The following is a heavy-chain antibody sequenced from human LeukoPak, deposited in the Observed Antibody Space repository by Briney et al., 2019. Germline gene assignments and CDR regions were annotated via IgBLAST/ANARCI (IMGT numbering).Heavy chain of an antibody. Sequence: GGSLRLSCAASGFTFSSYAMHWVRQAPGKGLEWVAVISYDRSNKYYADSVKGRFTISRDNSKNTLYLQMNSLGAEDTAVYYCARDRTHRVTGAFDIWGQGTMVTVSS. CDR3: ARDRTHRVTGAFDI. J-gene: IGHJ3*02. CDR2: ISYDRSNK. V-gene: IGHV3-30*04. CDR1: GFTFSSYA. D-gene: IGHD2-21*02.